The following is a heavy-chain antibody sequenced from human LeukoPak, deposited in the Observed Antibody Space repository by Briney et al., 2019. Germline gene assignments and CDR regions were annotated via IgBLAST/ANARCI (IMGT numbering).Heavy chain of an antibody. J-gene: IGHJ6*02. CDR3: ASASRTVAGYYYYGMDV. Sequence: SETLSLTCTVSGGSISSYYWSWIRQPARKGLEWIGRIYTSRSTNYNPSLKSRVTMSVDTSKNQFSLKLSSVTAADTAVYYCASASRTVAGYYYYGMDVWGQGTTVTVSS. D-gene: IGHD6-19*01. V-gene: IGHV4-4*07. CDR1: GGSISSYY. CDR2: IYTSRST.